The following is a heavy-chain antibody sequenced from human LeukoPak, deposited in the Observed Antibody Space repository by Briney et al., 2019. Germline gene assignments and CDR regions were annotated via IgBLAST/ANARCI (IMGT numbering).Heavy chain of an antibody. V-gene: IGHV4-34*01. J-gene: IGHJ4*02. Sequence: PSETLSLTCAVYGGSFSGYYWSWIRQPPGKGLEWIGEINHSGSTNYNPSLKSRVTISVDTSKNQFSLKLSSVTAADTAVYYCAGTTTLVDYWGQGTLVTVSS. CDR2: INHSGST. CDR1: GGSFSGYY. CDR3: AGTTTLVDY. D-gene: IGHD4-11*01.